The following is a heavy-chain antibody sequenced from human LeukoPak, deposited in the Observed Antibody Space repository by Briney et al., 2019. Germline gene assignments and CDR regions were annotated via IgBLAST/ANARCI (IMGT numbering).Heavy chain of an antibody. Sequence: GGSLRLSCAASGFTVSSNYMSWVRQAPGKGLEWVSVIYSGGSTYYADSVKGRFTISRDNSKNTLYLQMNSLRAEDTAVYYCAREEEQWLVPGYWGQGTLVTVSS. V-gene: IGHV3-53*01. CDR2: IYSGGST. D-gene: IGHD6-19*01. CDR1: GFTVSSNY. CDR3: AREEEQWLVPGY. J-gene: IGHJ4*02.